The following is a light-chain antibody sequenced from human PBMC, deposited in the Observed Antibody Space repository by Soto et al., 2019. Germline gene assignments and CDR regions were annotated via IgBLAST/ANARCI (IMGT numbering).Light chain of an antibody. Sequence: DIQMTQSPSSLSASVGDRVTITCRASQGISNYLAWYQQKPGKVPKLLIYAASTLQSGVPSRFSGSGSGTYFNLTISILQHEDVATYCCQKYNSAPCTFCQGTPLQIK. CDR3: QKYNSAPCT. J-gene: IGKJ1*01. CDR2: AAS. CDR1: QGISNY. V-gene: IGKV1-27*01.